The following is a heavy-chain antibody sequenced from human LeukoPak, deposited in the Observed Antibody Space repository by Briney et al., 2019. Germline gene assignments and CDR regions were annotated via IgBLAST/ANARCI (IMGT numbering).Heavy chain of an antibody. CDR3: ARKGSHFDS. V-gene: IGHV4-59*01. Sequence: SETLSLTCTVSGGSISSYYWSWIRQPPGKGLGWIGYIYYSGSTNYNPSLKSRVTISVDTSKNQFSLKLSSVPAADTAVYYCARKGSHFDSWGQGTLVTVSS. CDR1: GGSISSYY. CDR2: IYYSGST. J-gene: IGHJ4*02.